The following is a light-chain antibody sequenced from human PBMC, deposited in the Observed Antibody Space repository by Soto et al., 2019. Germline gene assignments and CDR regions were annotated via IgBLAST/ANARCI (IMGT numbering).Light chain of an antibody. CDR1: SSNIGKNY. CDR3: GTWDSSLSVV. J-gene: IGLJ2*01. Sequence: QSVLTQPPSVSAAPGQKVTISCSGISSNIGKNYVFWYQQFPGTAPKLLIYDNDKRPSGIPDRFFGSKSGTSATLGITGLQTGDEADYYCGTWDSSLSVVFGGGTKLTVL. V-gene: IGLV1-51*01. CDR2: DND.